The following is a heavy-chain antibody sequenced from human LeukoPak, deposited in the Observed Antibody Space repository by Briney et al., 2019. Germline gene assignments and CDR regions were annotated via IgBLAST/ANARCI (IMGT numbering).Heavy chain of an antibody. CDR3: ARESRRITMVRGLDMDV. V-gene: IGHV3-7*03. CDR1: GFTFSSYW. J-gene: IGHJ6*04. D-gene: IGHD3-10*01. Sequence: GGSLRLSCAASGFTFSSYWMHWVRPAPGKGLEWVANIKEDGSQKYFVDSVKGRFTISRDNAKNSLYLQMNSLRAEDTAVYYCARESRRITMVRGLDMDVWGKGTTVTVSS. CDR2: IKEDGSQK.